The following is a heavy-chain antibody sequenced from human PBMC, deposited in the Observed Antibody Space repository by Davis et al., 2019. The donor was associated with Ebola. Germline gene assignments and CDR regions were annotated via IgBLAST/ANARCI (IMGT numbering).Heavy chain of an antibody. Sequence: GGSLRLSCAASGFTFSDYAMTWVRQAPGKGLEWVSAIGGLDTNTYYADSVQGRFTISRDNSRNTLYLQMDSLRVEDTAVYYCARDYLTTSFDYWGQGTLVTVSS. CDR2: IGGLDTNT. V-gene: IGHV3-23*01. CDR1: GFTFSDYA. J-gene: IGHJ4*02. D-gene: IGHD3-3*01. CDR3: ARDYLTTSFDY.